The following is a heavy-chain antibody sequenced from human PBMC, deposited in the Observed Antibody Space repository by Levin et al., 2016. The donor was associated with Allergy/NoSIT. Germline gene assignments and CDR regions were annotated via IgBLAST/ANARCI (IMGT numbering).Heavy chain of an antibody. J-gene: IGHJ5*02. Sequence: WIRQPPGKGLEWVSTISGSGGSAFYADSVKGRFTISRDNSKNTLYLQMNSLRAEDTAVYYCAKDIYDWNLQGDWFDPWGQGTLVTVSS. CDR3: AKDIYDWNLQGDWFDP. CDR2: ISGSGGSA. D-gene: IGHD1-20*01. V-gene: IGHV3-23*01.